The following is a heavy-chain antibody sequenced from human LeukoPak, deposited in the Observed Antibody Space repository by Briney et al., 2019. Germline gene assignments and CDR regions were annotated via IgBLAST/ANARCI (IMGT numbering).Heavy chain of an antibody. V-gene: IGHV3-23*01. CDR3: AKDPTAYYDLWGGYYGIDG. D-gene: IGHD3-3*01. CDR1: GFTFSSYA. J-gene: IGHJ4*02. CDR2: ISGSGGST. Sequence: PGGSLRLSCAASGFTFSSYAMSWVRQAPGKGLEWVSAISGSGGSTYYADSVKGRFTISRDNSKNTLFLQMNSLRAEDTAVYYCAKDPTAYYDLWGGYYGIDGGGQGTLVTVSS.